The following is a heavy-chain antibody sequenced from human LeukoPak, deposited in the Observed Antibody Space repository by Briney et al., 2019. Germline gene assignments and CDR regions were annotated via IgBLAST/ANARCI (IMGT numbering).Heavy chain of an antibody. CDR3: ATKPGTYYYDSSGYLDY. CDR1: GYTLTELS. V-gene: IGHV1-24*01. D-gene: IGHD3-22*01. Sequence: ASVKVSCKVSGYTLTELSMHWVRQAPGKGLEWMGGFDPEDGETIYAQKFQGRVPMTEDTSTDTAYMELSSLRSEDTAVYYCATKPGTYYYDSSGYLDYWGQGTLVSVSS. CDR2: FDPEDGET. J-gene: IGHJ4*02.